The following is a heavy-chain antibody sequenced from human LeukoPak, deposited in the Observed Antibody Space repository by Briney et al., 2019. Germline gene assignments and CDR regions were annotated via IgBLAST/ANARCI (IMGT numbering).Heavy chain of an antibody. CDR1: GFTFSSYW. Sequence: PGGSLRLSCAASGFTFSSYWMHWVRQAPGKGLVWVSRINSDGSSTSYADSVKGRFTISRDNAKNTLYLQTNSLRAEDTAAYYCARVPDSGSAIDYWGQGTLVTVSS. D-gene: IGHD1-26*01. CDR2: INSDGSST. V-gene: IGHV3-74*01. CDR3: ARVPDSGSAIDY. J-gene: IGHJ4*02.